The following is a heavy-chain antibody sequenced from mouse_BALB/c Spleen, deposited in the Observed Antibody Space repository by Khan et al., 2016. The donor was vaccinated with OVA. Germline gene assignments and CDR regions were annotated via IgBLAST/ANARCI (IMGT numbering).Heavy chain of an antibody. Sequence: VQLQESGPGLVQPSQTLSISCTVSGFTLTNYGIHWVRQSPGKGLEWMGLIWTGGSTDYNAAFITRLSISKDNSKSQVFFKMNSLQANDTATYFCAIYYDDGEGITYWGQGTLGTVSA. D-gene: IGHD2-4*01. CDR1: GFTLTNYG. CDR3: AIYYDDGEGITY. J-gene: IGHJ3*01. CDR2: IWTGGST. V-gene: IGHV2-2*02.